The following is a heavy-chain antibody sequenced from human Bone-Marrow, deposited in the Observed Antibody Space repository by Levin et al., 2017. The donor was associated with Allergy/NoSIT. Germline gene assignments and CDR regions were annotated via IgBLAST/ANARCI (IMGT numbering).Heavy chain of an antibody. Sequence: PSETLSLTCAGSGFTFSDHYMDWVRQAPGKGLEWVGRIKDKTNTYTAEYAASVKGRFTISRDDSGNLMYLQMNSLKTDDTAVYYCAREDQLPGPDCHYWGQGTPVTVSS. CDR2: IKDKTNTYTA. V-gene: IGHV3-72*01. J-gene: IGHJ4*02. CDR3: AREDQLPGPDCHY. CDR1: GFTFSDHY. D-gene: IGHD2-2*01.